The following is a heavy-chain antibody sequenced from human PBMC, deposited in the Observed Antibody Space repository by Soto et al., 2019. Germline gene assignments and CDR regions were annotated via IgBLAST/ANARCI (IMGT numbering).Heavy chain of an antibody. J-gene: IGHJ3*02. Sequence: ASVKVSCKASGYTFTSYTMHWVRQAPGQRLEWMGWINAGNGNTKYSQKFQGRVTITRDTSASTAYMELSSLRSEDTAVYYCARVALGMITFGGVIVPTPFDIWGQGTMVTVSS. V-gene: IGHV1-3*01. CDR1: GYTFTSYT. CDR2: INAGNGNT. D-gene: IGHD3-16*02. CDR3: ARVALGMITFGGVIVPTPFDI.